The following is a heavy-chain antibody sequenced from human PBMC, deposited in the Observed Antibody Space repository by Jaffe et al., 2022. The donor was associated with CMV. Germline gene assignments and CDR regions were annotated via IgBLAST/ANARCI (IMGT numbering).Heavy chain of an antibody. Sequence: EVQLVESGGGLVQPGGSLRLSCAASGFTFSSYAMSWVRQAPGKGLEWVSAISGSGGSTYYADSVKGRFTISRDNSKNTLYLQMNSLRAEDTAVYYCARYTKYYYDSSGSRRGAFDIWGQGTMVTVSS. D-gene: IGHD3-22*01. CDR3: ARYTKYYYDSSGSRRGAFDI. CDR2: ISGSGGST. V-gene: IGHV3-23*04. CDR1: GFTFSSYA. J-gene: IGHJ3*02.